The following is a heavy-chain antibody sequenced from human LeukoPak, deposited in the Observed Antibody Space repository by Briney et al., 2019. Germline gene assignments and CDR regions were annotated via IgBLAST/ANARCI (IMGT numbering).Heavy chain of an antibody. J-gene: IGHJ5*01. D-gene: IGHD2-21*01. CDR1: GFSFGNYA. CDR2: ISGAGGAT. Sequence: GGSLRLSCVASGFSFGNYAMSWVRQAPGKGLQWVSQISGAGGATWYAGFARDRFTISRDNYKKTLYLQMSGLRVEDTAMYYCVKDPRDTYGTNWFVSWGQGTLLIVSS. V-gene: IGHV3-23*01. CDR3: VKDPRDTYGTNWFVS.